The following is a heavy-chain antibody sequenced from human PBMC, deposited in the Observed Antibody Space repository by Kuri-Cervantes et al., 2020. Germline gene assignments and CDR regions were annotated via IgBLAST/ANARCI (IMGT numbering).Heavy chain of an antibody. Sequence: GGSLRLSCAASGFTITSYGMHWVRQAPGKGLEWVAVIWYDGSNKYYADSVKGRFTISRDNSKNTLYLQMNSLRAEDTAVYYCARYGYGYARPSDYWGQGFLVTVSS. CDR2: IWYDGSNK. CDR3: ARYGYGYARPSDY. V-gene: IGHV3-33*08. J-gene: IGHJ4*02. CDR1: GFTITSYG. D-gene: IGHD2-2*01.